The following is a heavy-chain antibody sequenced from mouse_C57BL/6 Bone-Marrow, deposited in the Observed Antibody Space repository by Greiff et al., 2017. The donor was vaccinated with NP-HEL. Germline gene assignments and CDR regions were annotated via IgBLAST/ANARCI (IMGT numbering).Heavy chain of an antibody. CDR2: ISNGGGST. CDR3: ARDGDV. V-gene: IGHV5-12*01. CDR1: GFTFSDYY. J-gene: IGHJ1*03. Sequence: EVQGVESGGGLVQPGGSLKLSCAASGFTFSDYYMYWVRQTPEKRLEWVAYISNGGGSTYYPDTVKGRFTISRDNAKNTLYLQMSRLKSEDTAMYYCARDGDVWGTGTTVTVSS.